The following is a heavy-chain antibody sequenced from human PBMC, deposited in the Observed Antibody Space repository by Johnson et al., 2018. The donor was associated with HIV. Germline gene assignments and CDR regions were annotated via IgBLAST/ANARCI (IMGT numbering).Heavy chain of an antibody. V-gene: IGHV3-30*03. CDR1: GFTFDDHG. Sequence: QVQLVESGGGVVRPGGSLRLSCAASGFTFDDHGMSWVRQAPGKGLEWVAVISYDGSNKYYADSVKGRFTISRDSSKNTLYLQMNSLRAEDTAVYYCGRDINYSNYVTDAFDFWGQGTAVTV. D-gene: IGHD4-11*01. J-gene: IGHJ3*01. CDR2: ISYDGSNK. CDR3: GRDINYSNYVTDAFDF.